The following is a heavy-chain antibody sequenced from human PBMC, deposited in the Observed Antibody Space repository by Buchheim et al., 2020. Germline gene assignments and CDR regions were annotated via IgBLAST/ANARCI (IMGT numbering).Heavy chain of an antibody. J-gene: IGHJ4*02. CDR1: GFTFGTYS. D-gene: IGHD5-18*01. V-gene: IGHV3-23*01. CDR3: AKNVDTAMLRPFDY. CDR2: ISGSGGST. Sequence: EVQLLESGGGLVQPGGSLRLSCAASGFTFGTYSMTWVRQAPGKGLEWVSAISGSGGSTYYADSVKGRFTISRDNSKTTLYLQMSSLRAEDTAVYHCAKNVDTAMLRPFDYWGQGAL.